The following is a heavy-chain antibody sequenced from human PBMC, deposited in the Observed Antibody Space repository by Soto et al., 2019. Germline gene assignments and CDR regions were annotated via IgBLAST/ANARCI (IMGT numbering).Heavy chain of an antibody. J-gene: IGHJ4*02. CDR3: AREFMTTVTYFDY. CDR2: TRNKANSFTT. D-gene: IGHD4-17*01. V-gene: IGHV3-72*01. CDR1: GFTFSDHY. Sequence: PGGSLRLSCAASGFTFSDHYMDWVRQAPGKGLEWVGRTRNKANSFTTEYAASVKGRFTIFRDDSKNSLYLQMSSLKTEDTAMYYCAREFMTTVTYFDYWGEVTLVTVSS.